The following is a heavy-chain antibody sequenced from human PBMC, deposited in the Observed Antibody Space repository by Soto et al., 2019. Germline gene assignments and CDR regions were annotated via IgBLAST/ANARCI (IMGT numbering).Heavy chain of an antibody. J-gene: IGHJ6*03. CDR2: ISGSGGST. CDR1: GFTFISFA. Sequence: GGSLRLSCASSGFTFISFAMSWVRQAPGKGLEWVSAISGSGGSTYYADSVKGRFTISRDNSKNTLYLQKNSLRAEDTAVYYCAKVAFLAYYYYMDVWGKGTTVTVSS. V-gene: IGHV3-23*01. CDR3: AKVAFLAYYYYMDV. D-gene: IGHD2-21*01.